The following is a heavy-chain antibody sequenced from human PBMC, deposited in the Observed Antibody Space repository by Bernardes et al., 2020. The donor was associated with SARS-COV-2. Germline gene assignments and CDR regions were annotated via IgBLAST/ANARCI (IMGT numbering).Heavy chain of an antibody. CDR2: ISINGDHT. CDR3: VKGSVAVAGVDY. D-gene: IGHD6-19*01. V-gene: IGHV3-64D*06. CDR1: VFTFSNYV. Sequence: GSLRLSCSVSVFTFSNYVMHWVRPAPGKGLEYVSAISINGDHTFYVDSVQGRFIISRDDSKNILYLQMSSLRVEDTAIYFCVKGSVAVAGVDYWGQGTLGTVSS. J-gene: IGHJ4*02.